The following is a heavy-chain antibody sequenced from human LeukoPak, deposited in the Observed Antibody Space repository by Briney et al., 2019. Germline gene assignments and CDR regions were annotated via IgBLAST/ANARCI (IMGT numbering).Heavy chain of an antibody. V-gene: IGHV1-69*13. CDR3: ARGGDKICSSTSCYVFDY. CDR2: IIPIFGTA. Sequence: SVKVSCKASGGTFSSYAISWVRQAPGQGLEWMGGIIPIFGTASYAQKFQGRVTITADESTSTAYMELSSLRSEDTAVYYCARGGDKICSSTSCYVFDYWGQGTLVTVSS. D-gene: IGHD2-2*01. CDR1: GGTFSSYA. J-gene: IGHJ4*02.